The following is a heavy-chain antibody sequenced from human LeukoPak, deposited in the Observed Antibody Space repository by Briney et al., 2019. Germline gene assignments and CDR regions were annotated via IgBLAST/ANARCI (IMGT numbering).Heavy chain of an antibody. CDR2: VNYSGNT. D-gene: IGHD3-3*01. CDR3: ARVTDFWNEYYDSYFDY. Sequence: SETLSLTCSVSGGSIRGNYWSWIRQTQGKGLEWIGEVNYSGNTNYNPSVKSRVAISVDMSKNHLSLRLNSVTAADTAVYYCARVTDFWNEYYDSYFDYWGQGALVTVSS. J-gene: IGHJ4*02. V-gene: IGHV4-34*01. CDR1: GGSIRGNY.